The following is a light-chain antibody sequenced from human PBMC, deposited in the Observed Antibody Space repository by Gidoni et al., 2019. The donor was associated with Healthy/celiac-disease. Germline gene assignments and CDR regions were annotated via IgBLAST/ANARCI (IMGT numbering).Light chain of an antibody. CDR2: AAS. J-gene: IGKJ2*01. CDR3: QQLNSYPPMYT. Sequence: DIQLTQSPSFLCASVGDRVTITCRASQGISSYLAWYQQKPGKAPKLLIYAASTLQSGVPSRFSGSGSGTEFTLTISSLQPEDFATYYCQQLNSYPPMYTFGQXTKLEIK. CDR1: QGISSY. V-gene: IGKV1-9*01.